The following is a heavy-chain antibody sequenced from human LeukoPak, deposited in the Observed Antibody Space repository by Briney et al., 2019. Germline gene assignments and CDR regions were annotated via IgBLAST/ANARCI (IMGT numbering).Heavy chain of an antibody. CDR1: GFTLSSYS. Sequence: PGGSLRLSCAASGFTLSSYSMNWVRQAPGKGLEWVSSISSSSSYIYYADSVKGRFTISRDNAKNSLYLQMNSLRAEDTAVYYCATPYSSGWYNAFDIWGQGTMVTVSS. J-gene: IGHJ3*02. V-gene: IGHV3-21*01. CDR3: ATPYSSGWYNAFDI. CDR2: ISSSSSYI. D-gene: IGHD6-19*01.